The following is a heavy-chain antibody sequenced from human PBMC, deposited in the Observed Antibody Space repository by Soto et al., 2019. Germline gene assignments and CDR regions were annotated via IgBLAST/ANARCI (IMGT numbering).Heavy chain of an antibody. CDR2: ILRDGNNK. J-gene: IGHJ4*02. V-gene: IGHV3-30*18. CDR3: AKYAYTPITTTAHDARGLDH. CDR1: GFTFRFYD. Sequence: QVQLVESGGGVVQPGKSLRHSCATSGFTFRFYDMHWVRQAPGKGLEWLAAILRDGNNKDYGDSVKGRFTISRDNSKNTLFLQMSRLRDEDSALYYGAKYAYTPITTTAHDARGLDHWGRGPLVTVSS. D-gene: IGHD3-16*01.